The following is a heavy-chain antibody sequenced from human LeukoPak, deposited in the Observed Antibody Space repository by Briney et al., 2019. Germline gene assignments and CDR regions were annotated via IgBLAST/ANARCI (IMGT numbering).Heavy chain of an antibody. CDR2: ISSSSSTI. D-gene: IGHD3-22*01. CDR3: ARAFPHHYYDSSGPRIL. CDR1: GFTFSSYE. Sequence: PGGSLRLSCAASGFTFSSYEMNWVRQAPGKGLEWVSYISSSSSTIYYADSVKGRFTISRDNAKNSLYLQMNSLRAEDTAVYYCARAFPHHYYDSSGPRILWGQGTLVTVSS. V-gene: IGHV3-48*03. J-gene: IGHJ4*02.